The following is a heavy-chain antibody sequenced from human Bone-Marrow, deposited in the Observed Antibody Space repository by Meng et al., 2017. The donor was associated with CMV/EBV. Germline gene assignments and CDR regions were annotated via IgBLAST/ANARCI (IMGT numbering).Heavy chain of an antibody. CDR3: ARDQNGYDLFDY. Sequence: ETLSLTCAASGFTFSSYWMSWVRQAPGKGLEWVANIKQDGSEKYYVDSVKGRFTISRDNAKNSLYLQMNSLRAEDTAVYYCARDQNGYDLFDYWGQGTLVTVSS. D-gene: IGHD5-12*01. J-gene: IGHJ4*02. CDR2: IKQDGSEK. V-gene: IGHV3-7*01. CDR1: GFTFSSYW.